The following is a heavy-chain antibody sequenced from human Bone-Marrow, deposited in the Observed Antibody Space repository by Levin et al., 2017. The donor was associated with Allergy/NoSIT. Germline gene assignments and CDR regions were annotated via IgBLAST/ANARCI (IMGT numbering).Heavy chain of an antibody. D-gene: IGHD3-9*01. CDR3: ARVPALRFLDWFLDY. J-gene: IGHJ4*02. Sequence: SETLSLTCTVSGDSIISATYYWGWVRQPPGKGLEWIGSVYFSGSTYLSPFLKSRVTMSVDTSRSHFSLNLSSVTAADTAVYFCARVPALRFLDWFLDYWGRGVLVTVSS. V-gene: IGHV4-39*02. CDR2: VYFSGST. CDR1: GDSIISATYY.